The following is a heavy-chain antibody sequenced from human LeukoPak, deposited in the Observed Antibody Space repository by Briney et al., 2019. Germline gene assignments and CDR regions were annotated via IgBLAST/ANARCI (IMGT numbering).Heavy chain of an antibody. Sequence: GGSLRLSCAASGFTFRSYWMAWVRQAPGKGLEWVANIKEDETAKHRADSVKGRFTMSRDNAKNSVYLQMSRLRCEDTAVYYCARDVGGSLDYWGQGTLVTVSS. CDR2: IKEDETAK. CDR3: ARDVGGSLDY. CDR1: GFTFRSYW. V-gene: IGHV3-7*01. J-gene: IGHJ4*02. D-gene: IGHD1-26*01.